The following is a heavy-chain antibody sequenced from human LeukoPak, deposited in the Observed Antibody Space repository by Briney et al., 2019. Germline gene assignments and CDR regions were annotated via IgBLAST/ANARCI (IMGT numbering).Heavy chain of an antibody. D-gene: IGHD3-3*01. V-gene: IGHV3-11*01. Sequence: GGSLRLSCAASGFTFSDYYMSWIRQAPGKGLEWVSYISSSGSTIYYADSVKGRFTISRDNAKNSLYLQMNSLRAEDTAVYYCARDRNTIFGVVRMNYWGQGTLVTVSS. CDR3: ARDRNTIFGVVRMNY. J-gene: IGHJ4*02. CDR2: ISSSGSTI. CDR1: GFTFSDYY.